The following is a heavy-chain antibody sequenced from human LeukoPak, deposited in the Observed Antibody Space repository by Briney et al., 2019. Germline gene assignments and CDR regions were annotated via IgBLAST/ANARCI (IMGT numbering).Heavy chain of an antibody. CDR3: ARDWLAGNPYHAFDL. CDR1: GFTFSSYW. D-gene: IGHD3-22*01. J-gene: IGHJ3*01. Sequence: GGSLRLSCAASGFTFSSYWMTWVRQAPGKGRECVANMKGDGSEEYYVGSVKGPFSISRDNVKDSLHLQMNSLRAEDTAVYYCARDWLAGNPYHAFDLWGKGTMVTVSS. CDR2: MKGDGSEE. V-gene: IGHV3-7*01.